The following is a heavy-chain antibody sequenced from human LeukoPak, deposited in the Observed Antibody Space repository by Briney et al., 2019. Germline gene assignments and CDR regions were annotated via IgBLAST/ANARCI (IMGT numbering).Heavy chain of an antibody. J-gene: IGHJ4*02. V-gene: IGHV1-8*03. CDR3: ARDLWYYDSSGYYYFDY. CDR1: GYTFTSYD. CDR2: MNPNSGNT. Sequence: ASVKVSCKASGYTFTSYDINWVRQATGQGLEWMGWMNPNSGNTGYAQKFQGRVTITRNTSISTAYMELRSLRSDDTAVYYCARDLWYYDSSGYYYFDYWGQGTLVTVSS. D-gene: IGHD3-22*01.